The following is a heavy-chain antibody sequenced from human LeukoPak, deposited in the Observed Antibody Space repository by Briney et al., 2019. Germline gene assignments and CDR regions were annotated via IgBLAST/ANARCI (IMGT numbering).Heavy chain of an antibody. D-gene: IGHD2-15*01. CDR2: ISVYNGTT. V-gene: IGHV1-18*01. CDR1: GYTFTNFG. J-gene: IGHJ6*02. CDR3: ARTICGGGSSTTRQYYFYGLDV. Sequence: ASVKVSCKASGYTFTNFGISWVRQAPGQGLEWMGWISVYNGTTKYAQKLQGRVTMTTDTSTNTAYMELRSLRSDDTAVYHCARTICGGGSSTTRQYYFYGLDVWGQGTTVTVSS.